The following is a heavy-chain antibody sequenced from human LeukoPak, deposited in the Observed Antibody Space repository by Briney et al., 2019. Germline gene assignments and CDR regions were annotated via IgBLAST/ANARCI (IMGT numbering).Heavy chain of an antibody. D-gene: IGHD1-26*01. CDR1: GFTFSNYA. Sequence: GGSLRLSCAGSGFTFSNYAMYWVRQAPGKGLENVAGIGSNGESTYYANSVKGRFTISRDNSKNTLFLQMGSLRAEDMAVYYCARGNVVGATRPFDYWGPGTLVTVSS. CDR2: IGSNGEST. J-gene: IGHJ4*02. V-gene: IGHV3-64*01. CDR3: ARGNVVGATRPFDY.